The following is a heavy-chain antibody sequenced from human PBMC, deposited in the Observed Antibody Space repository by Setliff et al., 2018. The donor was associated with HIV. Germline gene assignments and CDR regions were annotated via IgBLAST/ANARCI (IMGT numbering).Heavy chain of an antibody. V-gene: IGHV1-69*13. CDR3: ARRSRDGYNQIDY. D-gene: IGHD5-12*01. Sequence: SVKVSCKASGGTFSSYAISWVRQAPGQGLEWMGGIIPIFGTANYAQKFQGRVTITSDESTSTAYMELSSLRSEDTAVYYCARRSRDGYNQIDYWGQGTLVTVSS. CDR2: IIPIFGTA. J-gene: IGHJ4*02. CDR1: GGTFSSYA.